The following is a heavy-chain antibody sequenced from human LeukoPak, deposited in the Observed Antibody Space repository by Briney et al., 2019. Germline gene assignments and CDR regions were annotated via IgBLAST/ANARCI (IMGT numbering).Heavy chain of an antibody. D-gene: IGHD3-22*01. CDR3: AKDYYDSSGFDAFDI. Sequence: GGSLRLSCAASGFTFSSYAMSWVRQAPGRGLEWVSAISGSGGSTYYADSVKGRFTISRDNSKNTLYLQMNSLRAEDTAVYYCAKDYYDSSGFDAFDIWGQGTMVTVSS. CDR1: GFTFSSYA. CDR2: ISGSGGST. V-gene: IGHV3-23*01. J-gene: IGHJ3*02.